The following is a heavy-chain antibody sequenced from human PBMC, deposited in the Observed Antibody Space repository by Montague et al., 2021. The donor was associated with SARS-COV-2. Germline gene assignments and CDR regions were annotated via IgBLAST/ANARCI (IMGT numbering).Heavy chain of an antibody. J-gene: IGHJ3*02. D-gene: IGHD6-19*01. CDR3: ARGSGWMGNVFDI. CDR2: VYYSGST. V-gene: IGHV4-59*01. Sequence: SETLSLTCTVSGGSTSSYYWSWIRQPPGKGLEWIGYVYYSGSTNYNPSLKSRVTISVDTSKNQFSLKLSSVTAADTAVYYCARGSGWMGNVFDIWGQGTMVTVSS. CDR1: GGSTSSYY.